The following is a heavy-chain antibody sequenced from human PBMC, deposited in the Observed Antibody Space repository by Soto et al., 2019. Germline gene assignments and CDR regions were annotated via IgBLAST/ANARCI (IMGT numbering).Heavy chain of an antibody. Sequence: ASVKVSCKASGYTFTSYDINWVRQATGQGLEWMGWMNPNSGNTGYAQKFQGRVTMTRNTSISTAYMELSSLRFADTAVYYCVSESTVTDAFDIWGQGTMVTVSS. D-gene: IGHD4-17*01. V-gene: IGHV1-8*01. CDR1: GYTFTSYD. CDR2: MNPNSGNT. J-gene: IGHJ3*02. CDR3: VSESTVTDAFDI.